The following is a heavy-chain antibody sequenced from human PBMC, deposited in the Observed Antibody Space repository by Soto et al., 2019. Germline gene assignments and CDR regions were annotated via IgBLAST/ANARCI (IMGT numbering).Heavy chain of an antibody. V-gene: IGHV3-21*01. CDR2: ISRSSSYI. D-gene: IGHD2-21*01. CDR1: AFTFISYS. Sequence: GGSLRLSCAASAFTFISYSMNWVRLAPGKGLEWVSSISRSSSYIYYADSVKGRFTISRDNAKNSLYLQMDSLRAEDTAVYYCARYCGGHCGSEFWGQGTMVTVSS. J-gene: IGHJ3*01. CDR3: ARYCGGHCGSEF.